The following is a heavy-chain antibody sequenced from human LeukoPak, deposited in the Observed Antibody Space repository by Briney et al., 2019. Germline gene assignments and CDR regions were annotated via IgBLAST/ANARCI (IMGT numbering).Heavy chain of an antibody. D-gene: IGHD6-19*01. Sequence: GASVKVSCKASGYTFTSYDINWVRQAPGQGLEWMGWINPNSGGTNYAQKFQGRVTMTRDTSISTAYMELSRLRSDDTAVYYCARDTRVAGNDYWGQGTLVTVSS. CDR2: INPNSGGT. J-gene: IGHJ4*02. CDR1: GYTFTSYD. CDR3: ARDTRVAGNDY. V-gene: IGHV1-2*02.